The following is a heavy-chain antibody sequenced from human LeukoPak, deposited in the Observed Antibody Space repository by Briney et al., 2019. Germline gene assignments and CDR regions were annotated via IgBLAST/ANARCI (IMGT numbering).Heavy chain of an antibody. Sequence: GGSLRLSCAASGFTFSSYAMSWVRQALGKGLEWVSAISGSGGSTYYADSVKGRFTISRDNSKNTLYLQMSSLRAEDTAVYYCAKASGWYVDYFDYWGQGTLVTVSS. D-gene: IGHD6-19*01. J-gene: IGHJ4*02. CDR1: GFTFSSYA. CDR3: AKASGWYVDYFDY. CDR2: ISGSGGST. V-gene: IGHV3-23*01.